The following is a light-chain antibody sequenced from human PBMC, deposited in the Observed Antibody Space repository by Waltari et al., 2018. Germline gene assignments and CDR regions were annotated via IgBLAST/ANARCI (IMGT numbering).Light chain of an antibody. J-gene: IGKJ2*01. V-gene: IGKV3-11*01. Sequence: EIVLTQSPATLSLSPGETATLPCRASQSVGTYLAWYQQKPGQAPRLLIYDASNRATGIPDRFRGSGSGTDVTLTISSLEAEDVAVYYCQQRSNWTPHTFGQGARLEIK. CDR3: QQRSNWTPHT. CDR2: DAS. CDR1: QSVGTY.